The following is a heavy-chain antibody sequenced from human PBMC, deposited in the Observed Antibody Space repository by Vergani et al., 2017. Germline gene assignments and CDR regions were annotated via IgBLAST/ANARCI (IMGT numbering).Heavy chain of an antibody. CDR2: IYPGDSEV. CDR3: ASGGHGSENGGALQL. Sequence: EKQLVQSGSETKKPGESLKISCQAFGYIFSNFWIGCVRQRPGRGLEWMGIIYPGDSEVKSNPTFRGQVIFSVDTSVNTPYLQWRSLQASDTATYFCASGGHGSENGGALQLWGQGTNITVSS. V-gene: IGHV5-51*01. D-gene: IGHD3-10*01. J-gene: IGHJ3*01. CDR1: GYIFSNFW.